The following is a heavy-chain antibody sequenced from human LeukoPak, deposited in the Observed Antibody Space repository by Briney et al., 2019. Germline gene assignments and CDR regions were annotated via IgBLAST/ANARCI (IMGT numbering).Heavy chain of an antibody. V-gene: IGHV1-2*02. J-gene: IGHJ4*02. Sequence: VASVKVSCKAPGYTLTGYYMHWVRQAPGQGLEWMGWINPNSGGTNYAQKFQGRVTMTRDTSISTAYMELSRLGSDDTAVYYCARDGASDYLADYWGQGTLVTVSS. CDR2: INPNSGGT. CDR1: GYTLTGYY. D-gene: IGHD3-3*01. CDR3: ARDGASDYLADY.